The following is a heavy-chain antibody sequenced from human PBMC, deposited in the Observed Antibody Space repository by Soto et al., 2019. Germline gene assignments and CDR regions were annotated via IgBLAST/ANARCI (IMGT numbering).Heavy chain of an antibody. J-gene: IGHJ6*03. D-gene: IGHD4-17*01. CDR2: ISSSSSYI. CDR3: ARTPYGDYGSGYYYMDV. CDR1: GFTFSSYS. V-gene: IGHV3-21*01. Sequence: GRSLRLSCAASGFTFSSYSMNWVRQAPGKGLEWVSSISSSSSYIYYADSVKGRFTISRDNAKNSLYLQMNSLRAEDTAVYYCARTPYGDYGSGYYYMDVWGKGTTVTVSS.